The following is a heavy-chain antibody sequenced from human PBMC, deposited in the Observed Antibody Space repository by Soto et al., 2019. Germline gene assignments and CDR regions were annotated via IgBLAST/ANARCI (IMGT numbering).Heavy chain of an antibody. CDR3: SRGESFGTTVFDY. Sequence: EVQLVEAGGGLVKPGGSLRLSCAASGFTFSTYNMNWVRQAPGKGLEWVSSISSTSSYIYYADSVKGRFTISRDNAKNSLYLQMSSLRAEDTAVYYCSRGESFGTTVFDYWGRGTLVTVSS. D-gene: IGHD1-7*01. CDR1: GFTFSTYN. J-gene: IGHJ4*02. V-gene: IGHV3-21*01. CDR2: ISSTSSYI.